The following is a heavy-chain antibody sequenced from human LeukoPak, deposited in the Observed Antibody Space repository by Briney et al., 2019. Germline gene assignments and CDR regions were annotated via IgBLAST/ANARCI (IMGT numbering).Heavy chain of an antibody. J-gene: IGHJ4*02. CDR2: INPNSGGT. Sequence: ASVKVSCKASGYTFTGYYMHWVRQAPGQGLEWMGRINPNSGGTNYAQKFQGRVTMTRDTSISTAYMELSRPRSDDTAVYYCARDGGYSYGSDYWGQGTLVTVSS. CDR1: GYTFTGYY. CDR3: ARDGGYSYGSDY. D-gene: IGHD5-18*01. V-gene: IGHV1-2*06.